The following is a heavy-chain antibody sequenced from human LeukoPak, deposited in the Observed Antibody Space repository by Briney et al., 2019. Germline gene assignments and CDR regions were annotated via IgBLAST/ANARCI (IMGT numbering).Heavy chain of an antibody. D-gene: IGHD6-19*01. CDR2: INTNTGNP. CDR3: ARAGIAVAGTGVPY. CDR1: GYTFTGYY. J-gene: IGHJ4*02. Sequence: ASVKVSCKASGYTFTGYYMHWVRQAPGQGLEWMGWINTNTGNPTYARGFTGRFVFSLDTSVSTAYLQISSLKAEDTAVYYCARAGIAVAGTGVPYWGQGTLVTVSS. V-gene: IGHV7-4-1*02.